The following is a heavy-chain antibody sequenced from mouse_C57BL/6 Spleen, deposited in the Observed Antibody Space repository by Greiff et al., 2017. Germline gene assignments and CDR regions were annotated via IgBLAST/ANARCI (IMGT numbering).Heavy chain of an antibody. V-gene: IGHV1-15*01. Sequence: QVQLQQSGAELVRPGASVTLSCKASGYTFTDYEMHWVKQTPVHGLEWIGAIDPETGGTAYNQKFKGKARLTADKSSSTAYMELRSLTSEDSAVYYCTRRVFFDYWGQGTTLTVSS. CDR1: GYTFTDYE. CDR3: TRRVFFDY. J-gene: IGHJ2*01. CDR2: IDPETGGT. D-gene: IGHD6-2*01.